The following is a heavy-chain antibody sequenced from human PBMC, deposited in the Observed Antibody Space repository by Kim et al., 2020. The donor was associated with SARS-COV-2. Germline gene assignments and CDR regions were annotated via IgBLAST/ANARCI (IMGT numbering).Heavy chain of an antibody. CDR3: ARVAEFATTYFDY. V-gene: IGHV4-4*06. J-gene: IGHJ4*02. Sequence: YSPSLTSRVLMSVDTSKNQCSLRLNSVTAADTAFYYCARVAEFATTYFDYWGQGTLVTVSS. D-gene: IGHD3-16*01.